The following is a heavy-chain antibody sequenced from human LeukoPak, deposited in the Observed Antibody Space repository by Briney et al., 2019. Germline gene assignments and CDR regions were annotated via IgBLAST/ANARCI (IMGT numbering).Heavy chain of an antibody. J-gene: IGHJ4*02. CDR1: GFTFSSYS. CDR3: ARDEGYGSGTYPFDY. CDR2: ISSSSSYI. Sequence: GGSLRLSCAASGFTFSSYSMNWVRQAPGKGLEWVSSISSSSSYIYYADSVKGRFTISRDNARNSLDLQINNLRVDDTAMYYCARDEGYGSGTYPFDYWGQGIMVTVSS. V-gene: IGHV3-21*03. D-gene: IGHD3-10*01.